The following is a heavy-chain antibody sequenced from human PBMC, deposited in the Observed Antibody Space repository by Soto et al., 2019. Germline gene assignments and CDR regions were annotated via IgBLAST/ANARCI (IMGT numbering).Heavy chain of an antibody. D-gene: IGHD3-10*01. V-gene: IGHV4-39*01. J-gene: IGHJ3*02. Sequence: PSETLSLTCTVSGGSISSSSYYWGWIRQPPGKGLEWIGSIYYSGSTYYNPSLKSRVTISVDTSKNQFSLKLSSVTAADTAVYYCARYINMVLSAFDIWGQGTTVTVSS. CDR3: ARYINMVLSAFDI. CDR2: IYYSGST. CDR1: GGSISSSSYY.